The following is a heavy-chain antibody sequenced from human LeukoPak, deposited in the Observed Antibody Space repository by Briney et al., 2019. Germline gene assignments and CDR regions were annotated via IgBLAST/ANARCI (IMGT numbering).Heavy chain of an antibody. CDR2: ISSSSSYI. CDR1: GFTFSSYS. Sequence: GSLRLSCAASGFTFSSYSMNWVRQAPGKGLEWVSSISSSSSYIYYADSVKGRFTISRDNAKNSLYLQMNSLRAEDTAVYYCARDSITMVRGSVWDVWGKGTTVTVSS. CDR3: ARDSITMVRGSVWDV. D-gene: IGHD3-10*01. V-gene: IGHV3-21*01. J-gene: IGHJ6*04.